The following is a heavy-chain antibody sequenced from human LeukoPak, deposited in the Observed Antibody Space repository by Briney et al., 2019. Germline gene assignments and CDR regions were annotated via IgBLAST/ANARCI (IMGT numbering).Heavy chain of an antibody. J-gene: IGHJ4*02. V-gene: IGHV1-2*04. CDR3: ARERDAFDY. CDR2: INPNSGGT. CDR1: GYTFTGYY. Sequence: ASVKLSCKASGYTFTGYYTHWVRQSPGQGLEWKGWINPNSGGTNYAQKFQGWVTMTRDTSISTAYMELSRLRSDDTAVYYCARERDAFDYWGQGTLVTVSS.